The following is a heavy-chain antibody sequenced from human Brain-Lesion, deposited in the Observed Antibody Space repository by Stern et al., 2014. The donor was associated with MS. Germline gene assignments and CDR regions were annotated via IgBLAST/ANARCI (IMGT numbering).Heavy chain of an antibody. CDR2: VYYSGSI. CDR1: GGSVSSGGYF. CDR3: ARNPALWYFDL. V-gene: IGHV4-31*03. Sequence: QVQLVESGPGLVKPLQTLSLTCTVSGGSVSSGGYFWNWIRQHPRKGLEWIGHVYYSGSIAYNPSLKSRVTISVDTSKNQFSLRLRSVTAADTAVYYCARNPALWYFDLWGRGTLAAVSS. J-gene: IGHJ2*01. D-gene: IGHD3-3*02.